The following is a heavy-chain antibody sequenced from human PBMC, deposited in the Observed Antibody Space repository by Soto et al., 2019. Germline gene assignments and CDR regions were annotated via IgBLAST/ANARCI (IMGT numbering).Heavy chain of an antibody. J-gene: IGHJ5*02. CDR3: AIYGSGSPRPLDP. CDR2: IYYSGST. CDR1: GGSISSGGYY. D-gene: IGHD3-10*01. Sequence: QVQLQESGPGLVKPSQTLSLTCTVSGGSISSGGYYWSWIRQHPGKGLEWIGYIYYSGSTYYNPSLKRLVTISVATSNNQCSLKLSSVTAADTAVYYCAIYGSGSPRPLDPWGQGTLVTVAS. V-gene: IGHV4-31*01.